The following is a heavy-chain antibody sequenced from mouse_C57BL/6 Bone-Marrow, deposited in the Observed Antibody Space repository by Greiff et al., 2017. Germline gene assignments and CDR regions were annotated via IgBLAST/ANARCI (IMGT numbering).Heavy chain of an antibody. V-gene: IGHV5-17*01. CDR2: ISSGSSTI. Sequence: VHLVASGGGLVKPGGSLQLSCAASGFTFSDYGMHWVRPAPETGLAWVAYISSGSSTIYYADTVKGRFTLSRDNAKHTLFLQMTSLRSEDTAMYYCARKAYYRNYAWFAYWGQGTLVTVSA. CDR1: GFTFSDYG. J-gene: IGHJ3*01. CDR3: ARKAYYRNYAWFAY. D-gene: IGHD2-5*01.